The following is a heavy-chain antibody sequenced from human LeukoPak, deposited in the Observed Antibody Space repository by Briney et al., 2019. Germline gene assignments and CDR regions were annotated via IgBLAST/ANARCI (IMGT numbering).Heavy chain of an antibody. CDR1: GFTLSTYG. CDR2: IWHDGTNK. D-gene: IGHD3-16*01. Sequence: GGSLRLSCAASGFTLSTYGMHWVRQAPGKGLEWVAFIWHDGTNKYYADSVKGRFTISRDDSKNTLYLQMNSLRAEDTAVYYCAPAGEGGQGTLITVSS. J-gene: IGHJ4*02. V-gene: IGHV3-30*02. CDR3: APAGE.